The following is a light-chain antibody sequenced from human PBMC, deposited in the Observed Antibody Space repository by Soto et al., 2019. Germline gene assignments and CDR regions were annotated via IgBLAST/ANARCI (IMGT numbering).Light chain of an antibody. CDR3: QQYADWPTT. J-gene: IGKJ1*01. CDR1: QSVGAT. V-gene: IGKV3-15*01. CDR2: GAS. Sequence: EIVMTQSPVTLSVFPWERATLSYRASQSVGATVAWYHQRPGQAPRLLISGASTRATGVPARVSASGSGTAFTLTITSLQSDDFGVYYCQQYADWPTTFGQGTRVEIK.